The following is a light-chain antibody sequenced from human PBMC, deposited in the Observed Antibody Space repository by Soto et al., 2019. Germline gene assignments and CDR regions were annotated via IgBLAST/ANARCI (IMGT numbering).Light chain of an antibody. V-gene: IGKV1-5*01. Sequence: DIQMTQSPSTLSASVGDRVTITCRAIQSISSWLAWYQQKPGQAPKLLIYDASSLESGVPSRFSGSGSGAEFTLTISSLQPDDFATYYCQPYNSYRFSVGPGTKVDIK. CDR3: QPYNSYRFS. J-gene: IGKJ3*01. CDR1: QSISSW. CDR2: DAS.